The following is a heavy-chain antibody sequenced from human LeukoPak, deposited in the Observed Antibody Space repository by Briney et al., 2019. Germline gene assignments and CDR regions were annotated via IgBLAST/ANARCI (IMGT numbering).Heavy chain of an antibody. D-gene: IGHD4-11*01. CDR2: IWSDGTNK. CDR1: GFTFSHYG. CDR3: ARDAQRGFDYSNSLQY. Sequence: GRFLRLSCAASGFTFSHYGMHWVRQAPGKGLEWVAVIWSDGTNKYYADSVKGRFSISRDDSQKRVFLQMNSLRAEDTAVYYCARDAQRGFDYSNSLQYWGQGALVTVSS. V-gene: IGHV3-33*01. J-gene: IGHJ4*02.